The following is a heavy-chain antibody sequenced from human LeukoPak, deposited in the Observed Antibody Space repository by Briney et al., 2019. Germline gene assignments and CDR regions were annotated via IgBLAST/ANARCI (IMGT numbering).Heavy chain of an antibody. D-gene: IGHD6-13*01. CDR2: ISYDGNNK. CDR1: GFHFSGFA. V-gene: IGHV3-30-3*01. J-gene: IGHJ5*01. Sequence: GGSLRLSCAASGFHFSGFALVWVRQAPGKGLEWVAVISYDGNNKDYADSVKGRFTISRDNSKNTVCLQLDSLRPEDTAVYYCARDPMAAAADRALCDSWGQGTLVTVSS. CDR3: ARDPMAAAADRALCDS.